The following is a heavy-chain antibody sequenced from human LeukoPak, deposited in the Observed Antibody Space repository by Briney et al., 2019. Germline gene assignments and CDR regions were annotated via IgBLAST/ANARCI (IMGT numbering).Heavy chain of an antibody. J-gene: IGHJ4*02. CDR1: GGSISSYY. V-gene: IGHV4-4*09. CDR2: IYTSGST. Sequence: SETLSLTCTVSGGSISSYYWSWIRQPPGKGLEWIGCIYTSGSTNYNPSLKSRVTISVDTSKNQFSLKLSSVTAADTAVYYCARLNYDSSGYPFDYWGQGTLVTVSS. D-gene: IGHD3-22*01. CDR3: ARLNYDSSGYPFDY.